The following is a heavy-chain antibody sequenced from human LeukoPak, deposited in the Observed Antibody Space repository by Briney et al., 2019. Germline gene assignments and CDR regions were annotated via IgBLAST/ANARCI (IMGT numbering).Heavy chain of an antibody. J-gene: IGHJ4*02. CDR2: IYPGDSDT. D-gene: IGHD3-10*01. Sequence: PGESLKISCKGSGYSFTSYWIGWVRPMPGKGLEWMGIIYPGDSDTRYSPSFQGQVTISADKSISTAYLQWSSLKASDTAMYYCARITMVRGVIIGGDYWGQGTLVTVSS. CDR1: GYSFTSYW. CDR3: ARITMVRGVIIGGDY. V-gene: IGHV5-51*01.